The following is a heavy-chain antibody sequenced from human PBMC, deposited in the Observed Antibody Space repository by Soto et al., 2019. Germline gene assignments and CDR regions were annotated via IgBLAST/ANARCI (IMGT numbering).Heavy chain of an antibody. CDR3: ARGADYYDSSGYYYYFDY. D-gene: IGHD3-22*01. Sequence: SETLSLTCSGSGGSISSVGYSWIWILQPPGKCLEWIGYIYHSGSTYYNPSLKSRVTISVDRSKNQFSLKLSSVTAADTAVYYCARGADYYDSSGYYYYFDYWGQGTLVTVSS. J-gene: IGHJ4*02. V-gene: IGHV4-30-2*01. CDR2: IYHSGST. CDR1: GGSISSVGYS.